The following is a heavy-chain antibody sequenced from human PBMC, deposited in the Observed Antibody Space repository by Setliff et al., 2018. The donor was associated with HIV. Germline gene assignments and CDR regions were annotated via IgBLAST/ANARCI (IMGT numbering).Heavy chain of an antibody. CDR3: ARSVWAVVVPTDPAVDAFAI. J-gene: IGHJ3*02. CDR2: IIPIFGTP. D-gene: IGHD2-2*01. CDR1: GRTFSTYT. Sequence: GASVKVSCKTSGRTFSTYTIAWVRQAPGQGLEWMGRIIPIFGTPNYAQKFQGRVTITADKSTSTVYLDLRSLTSEDTAMYYCARSVWAVVVPTDPAVDAFAIWGQGTMVTVSS. V-gene: IGHV1-69*08.